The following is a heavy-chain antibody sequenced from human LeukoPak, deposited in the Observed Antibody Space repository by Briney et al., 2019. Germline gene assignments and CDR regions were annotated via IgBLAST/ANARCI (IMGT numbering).Heavy chain of an antibody. Sequence: GRSLRLSCAASGFTFSTYGMHWVRQAPGKGLEWVAAISYDGSDKYYGDSVKGRFTISRDNSKNTLFLQMNSLRGEDTAVCYCAKDRKHQLALDYWGQGTLVTVSS. V-gene: IGHV3-30*18. CDR3: AKDRKHQLALDY. J-gene: IGHJ4*02. D-gene: IGHD2-2*01. CDR1: GFTFSTYG. CDR2: ISYDGSDK.